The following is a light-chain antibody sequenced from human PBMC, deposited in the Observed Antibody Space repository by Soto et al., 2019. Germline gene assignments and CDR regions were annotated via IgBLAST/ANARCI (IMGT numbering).Light chain of an antibody. Sequence: EIVMTQSPATLSVSPGERDTLSCRASQSVSSNLAWYQQKPGQAPRLLIYGASTRATGIPARFSGSGSGTEFTLTISSLQSEDFAVYFCQQYNYWPRTFGQGTKLEIK. CDR2: GAS. V-gene: IGKV3-15*01. CDR1: QSVSSN. CDR3: QQYNYWPRT. J-gene: IGKJ2*01.